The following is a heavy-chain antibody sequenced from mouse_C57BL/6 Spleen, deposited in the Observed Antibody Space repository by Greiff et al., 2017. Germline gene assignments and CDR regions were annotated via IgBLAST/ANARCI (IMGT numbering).Heavy chain of an antibody. D-gene: IGHD1-1*01. CDR2: ISYDGSN. Sequence: EVKLQQSGPGLVKPSQSLSLTCSVTGYSITSGYYWNWIRQFPGNKLEWMGYISYDGSNNYNPSLKNRISITRDTSKNQFFLKLNSVTTEDTATYYCARTHYYYGSSYFDYWGQGTTLTVSS. CDR3: ARTHYYYGSSYFDY. V-gene: IGHV3-6*01. J-gene: IGHJ2*01. CDR1: GYSITSGYY.